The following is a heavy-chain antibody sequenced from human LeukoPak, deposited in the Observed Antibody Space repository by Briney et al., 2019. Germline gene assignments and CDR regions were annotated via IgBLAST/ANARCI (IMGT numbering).Heavy chain of an antibody. Sequence: SETLSLTCTVSGGSISSGSYYWSWIRQPAGKGLEWIGRIYTSGSTNYNPSLKSRVTISVDTSKNQFSLKLSSATAADTAVYYCATGRGAYYDYVWGSPPAYWGQGTLVTVSS. J-gene: IGHJ4*02. D-gene: IGHD3-16*01. CDR1: GGSISSGSYY. CDR3: ATGRGAYYDYVWGSPPAY. V-gene: IGHV4-61*02. CDR2: IYTSGST.